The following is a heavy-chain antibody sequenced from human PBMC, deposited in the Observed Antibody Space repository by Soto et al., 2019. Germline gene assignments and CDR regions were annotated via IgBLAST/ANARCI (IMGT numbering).Heavy chain of an antibody. Sequence: SETLSLTCTVSGGSISSSSYYWGWIRQPPGKGLEWIGSIYYSGSTYYNPSFKSRVTISVDTSKNQFSLKLGSVTAADTAVYYCARPVAFGWGYCSGGSCPNWFDPWGQGTLVTVSS. CDR1: GGSISSSSYY. CDR3: ARPVAFGWGYCSGGSCPNWFDP. D-gene: IGHD2-15*01. V-gene: IGHV4-39*01. CDR2: IYYSGST. J-gene: IGHJ5*02.